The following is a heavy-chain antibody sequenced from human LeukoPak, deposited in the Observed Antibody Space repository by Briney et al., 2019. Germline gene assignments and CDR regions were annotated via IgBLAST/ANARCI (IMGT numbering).Heavy chain of an antibody. CDR2: IYTSGST. Sequence: TSETLSLTCTVSGGSISSYYWSWIRQPAGKGLEWIGRIYTSGSTNYNPSLKSRVTMSVDTSKNQFSLKLSSVTAADTAVYYCARAHGVETSYYMDVWGKGTTVTVSS. CDR3: ARAHGVETSYYMDV. D-gene: IGHD2-21*02. V-gene: IGHV4-4*07. J-gene: IGHJ6*03. CDR1: GGSISSYY.